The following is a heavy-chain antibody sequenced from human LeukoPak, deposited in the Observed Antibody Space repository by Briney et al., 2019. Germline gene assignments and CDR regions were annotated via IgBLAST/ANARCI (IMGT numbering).Heavy chain of an antibody. CDR3: ARDREYDYVWGSWRSGYFDY. CDR2: ISSSGSTI. V-gene: IGHV3-48*03. Sequence: GGSLRLSCAASGFTFSSYEMNWVRQAPGKGLEWVSYISSSGSTIYYADSVKGRFTTSRDNAKNSLYLQMNSLRAEDTAVYYCARDREYDYVWGSWRSGYFDYWGQGTLVTVSS. D-gene: IGHD3-16*01. J-gene: IGHJ4*02. CDR1: GFTFSSYE.